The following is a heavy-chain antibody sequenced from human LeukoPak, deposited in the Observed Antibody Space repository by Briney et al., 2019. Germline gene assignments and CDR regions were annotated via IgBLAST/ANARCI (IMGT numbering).Heavy chain of an antibody. CDR3: AREGVITGAFDI. J-gene: IGHJ3*02. D-gene: IGHD3-22*01. V-gene: IGHV1-69*13. Sequence: ASVKVSCKASGGTFSSYAISWVRQAPGQGLEWMGGIIPIFGTANYAQRFQGRVTITADESTSTAYMELSSLRSEDTAVYYCAREGVITGAFDIWGQGTMVTVSS. CDR1: GGTFSSYA. CDR2: IIPIFGTA.